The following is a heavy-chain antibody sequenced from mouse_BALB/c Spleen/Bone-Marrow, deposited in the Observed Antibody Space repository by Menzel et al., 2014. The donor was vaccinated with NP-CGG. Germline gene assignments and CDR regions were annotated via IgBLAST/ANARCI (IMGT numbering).Heavy chain of an antibody. J-gene: IGHJ4*01. CDR2: IDPSDSYT. V-gene: IGHV1-69*02. CDR3: ARSLLRYYAMDY. D-gene: IGHD1-1*01. CDR1: GYTFTSYW. Sequence: VQLQQSGAELVKPGASVKLSCKASGYTFTSYWMHWVKQRPGQGLEWIGEIDPSDSYTNYNQKFKGKATLTVDKSSSTAYMQLSSLTSEDSAVYYCARSLLRYYAMDYWGQGTSVTVSS.